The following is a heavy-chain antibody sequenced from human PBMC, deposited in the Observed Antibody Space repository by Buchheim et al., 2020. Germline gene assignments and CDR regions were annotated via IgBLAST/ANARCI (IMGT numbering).Heavy chain of an antibody. CDR3: ARVGGIAVAGTYYYYYGMDV. J-gene: IGHJ6*02. Sequence: QLQLQESGPGLVKPSETLSLTCTVSGGSISSSSYYWGWIRQPPGKGLEWIGSISYSGSTYYNPSLQSRVTISVDTSKNQFSLKLSSVTAADTAVYYCARVGGIAVAGTYYYYYGMDVGGQGTT. CDR1: GGSISSSSYY. D-gene: IGHD6-19*01. V-gene: IGHV4-39*01. CDR2: ISYSGST.